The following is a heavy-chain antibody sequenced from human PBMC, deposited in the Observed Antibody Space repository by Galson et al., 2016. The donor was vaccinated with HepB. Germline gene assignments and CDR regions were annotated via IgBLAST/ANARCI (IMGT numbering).Heavy chain of an antibody. CDR1: GGTFSTLR. V-gene: IGHV1-69*13. CDR2: LIPIFGTP. D-gene: IGHD1-1*01. J-gene: IGHJ3*01. Sequence: SVKVSCKASGGTFSTLRITWMRQAPGQGLEWMGGLIPIFGTPTYAPQFQGRVTITADASTSTVDMELRSLRSDDTAVFYCATDRIPLAPLGMKANDGFDVWGQGTKVIVST. CDR3: ATDRIPLAPLGMKANDGFDV.